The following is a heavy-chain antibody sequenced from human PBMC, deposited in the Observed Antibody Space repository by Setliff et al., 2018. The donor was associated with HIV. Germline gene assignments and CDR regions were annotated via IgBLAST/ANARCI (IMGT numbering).Heavy chain of an antibody. CDR3: ARPRVGDDAFNI. J-gene: IGHJ3*02. Sequence: SETLSLTCTVSGGSISSDDYFWGWVRQPPGKGLEWIGNIFHTGSTYYNPSLKSRLSISLNTSKNQFSLSLTSVTAADPAVYFCARPRVGDDAFNIWSQGTLVTVSS. CDR2: IFHTGST. V-gene: IGHV4-39*01. CDR1: GGSISSDDYF.